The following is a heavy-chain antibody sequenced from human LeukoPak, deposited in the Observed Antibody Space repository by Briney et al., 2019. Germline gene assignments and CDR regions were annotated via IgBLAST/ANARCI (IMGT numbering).Heavy chain of an antibody. D-gene: IGHD6-13*01. CDR1: GGSISSGSYY. V-gene: IGHV4-61*02. J-gene: IGHJ3*02. CDR3: ARLDADRAAAGHDAFDI. Sequence: PSETLSLTCTVSGGSISSGSYYWSWIRQPAGKGLEWIGRIYTSGSTNYNPSLKSRVTISVDTSKNQFSLKLSSVTAADTAVYYCARLDADRAAAGHDAFDIWGQGTMVTVSS. CDR2: IYTSGST.